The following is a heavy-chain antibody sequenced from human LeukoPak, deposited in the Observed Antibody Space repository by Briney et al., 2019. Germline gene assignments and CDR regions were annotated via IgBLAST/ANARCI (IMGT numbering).Heavy chain of an antibody. CDR1: GFTFSSYA. Sequence: GGSLRLSCAASGFTFSSYAMSWVRQAPGKGLEWVSAISGSGGSTYYADSVKGRFTISRDNSRNTLYLQMNSLRAEDTAVYYCAKDPRNYDILTTRMDVWGQGTTVTVSS. V-gene: IGHV3-23*01. CDR3: AKDPRNYDILTTRMDV. D-gene: IGHD3-9*01. J-gene: IGHJ6*02. CDR2: ISGSGGST.